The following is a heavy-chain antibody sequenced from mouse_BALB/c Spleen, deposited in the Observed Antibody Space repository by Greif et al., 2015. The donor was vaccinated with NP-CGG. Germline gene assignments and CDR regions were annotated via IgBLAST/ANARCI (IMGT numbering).Heavy chain of an antibody. CDR3: ARPLYDFPYAMDY. V-gene: IGHV1-14*01. CDR2: INPYNDGT. D-gene: IGHD2-4*01. J-gene: IGHJ4*01. CDR1: GYTFTSYV. Sequence: VQLQQPGPVLVKPGASVKMSCKASGYTFTSYVMHWVKQKPGQGLEWIGYINPYNDGTKYNEKFKGKATLASDKSSSTAYMELSSLTSEDSAVYYCARPLYDFPYAMDYWGQGTSVTVSS.